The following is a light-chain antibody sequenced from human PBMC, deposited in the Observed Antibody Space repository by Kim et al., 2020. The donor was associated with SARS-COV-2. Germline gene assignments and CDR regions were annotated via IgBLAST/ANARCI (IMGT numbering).Light chain of an antibody. CDR3: KSRDNTGDHVV. V-gene: IGLV3-19*01. Sequence: SSELTQDPAVSVALGQTVRITCQGDSLRTYYASWYQKKPGQAPILVIYGKNNRPSGIPDRFSGSSSANTASLTVTGAPAVAEADYYCKSRDNTGDHVVFG. J-gene: IGLJ2*01. CDR2: GKN. CDR1: SLRTYY.